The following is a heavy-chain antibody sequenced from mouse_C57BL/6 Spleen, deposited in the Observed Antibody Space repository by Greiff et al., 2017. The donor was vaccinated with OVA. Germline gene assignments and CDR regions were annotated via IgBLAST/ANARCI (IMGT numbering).Heavy chain of an antibody. Sequence: VQLQQPGAELVMPGASVKLSCKASGYTFTSYWMHWVKQRPGQGLEWIGEIDPSDSYTNYNQKFKGKSTLTVDKSSSTAYMQLSSLTSEDSAVDYCARYDYGFDYWGQGTTRTVSA. CDR2: IDPSDSYT. J-gene: IGHJ2*01. D-gene: IGHD2-4*01. CDR3: ARYDYGFDY. CDR1: GYTFTSYW. V-gene: IGHV1-69*01.